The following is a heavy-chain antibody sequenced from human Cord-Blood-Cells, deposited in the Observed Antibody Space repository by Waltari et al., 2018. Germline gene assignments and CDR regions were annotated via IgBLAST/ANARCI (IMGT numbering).Heavy chain of an antibody. J-gene: IGHJ6*03. Sequence: QVQLVQSGAEVKKPGSSVKVSCKASGGTFSSYAISWVRQAPGQGLEWMGEIIPIFGKANYAQKFQGRVTITADESTSTAYMELSSLRSEDTAVYYCARPGGFGELYYYYYMDVWGKGTTVTVSS. D-gene: IGHD3-10*01. V-gene: IGHV1-69*01. CDR3: ARPGGFGELYYYYYMDV. CDR2: IIPIFGKA. CDR1: GGTFSSYA.